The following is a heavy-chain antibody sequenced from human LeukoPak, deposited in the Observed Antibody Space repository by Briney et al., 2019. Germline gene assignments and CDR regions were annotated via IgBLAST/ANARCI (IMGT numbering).Heavy chain of an antibody. J-gene: IGHJ4*02. D-gene: IGHD2-2*01. CDR1: GGTFSSYA. V-gene: IGHV1-69*13. Sequence: SVKVSCKASGGTFSSYAISWVRQAPGQGLEWLGGIIPIFGTANYAQKFQGRVTITADESTSTAYMELSSLRSEDTAVYYCASSYCSSTSCYALFDYWGQGTLVTVSS. CDR2: IIPIFGTA. CDR3: ASSYCSSTSCYALFDY.